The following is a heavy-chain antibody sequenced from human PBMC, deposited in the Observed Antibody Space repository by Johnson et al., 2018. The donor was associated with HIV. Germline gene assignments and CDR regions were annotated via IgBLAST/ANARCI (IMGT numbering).Heavy chain of an antibody. CDR1: GFTFRNYL. D-gene: IGHD2-15*01. V-gene: IGHV3-7*01. J-gene: IGHJ3*02. CDR2: IKDDGSEK. CDR3: AREWGGYCSGGSCYGDACDI. Sequence: VQLVESGGGLVQPGGSLRLSCAASGFTFRNYLMSWVRQAPGKGLEWVANIKDDGSEKFYVDSVKGRFTISRDNAKNSLYLQMNSLRAEDTAVYYCAREWGGYCSGGSCYGDACDIWGQGTRVTVSS.